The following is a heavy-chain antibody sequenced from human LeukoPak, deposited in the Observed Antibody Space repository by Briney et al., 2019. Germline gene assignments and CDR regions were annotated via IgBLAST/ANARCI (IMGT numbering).Heavy chain of an antibody. Sequence: PGGSLRLPSAASGFTFSTDAMSWVRQAPGKGLEWLSTIGGGGRDTFYADSVKGRFTVSRDNSKNTLYLQMSSLRAEDTAVYFCAKNRGANYYNYYMDVWGKGTTVTVSS. CDR3: AKNRGANYYNYYMDV. CDR2: IGGGGRDT. CDR1: GFTFSTDA. D-gene: IGHD4/OR15-4a*01. J-gene: IGHJ6*03. V-gene: IGHV3-23*01.